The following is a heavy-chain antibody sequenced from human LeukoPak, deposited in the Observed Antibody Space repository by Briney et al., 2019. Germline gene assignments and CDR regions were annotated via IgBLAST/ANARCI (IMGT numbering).Heavy chain of an antibody. D-gene: IGHD6-19*01. CDR1: GFTFSSYW. J-gene: IGHJ4*02. CDR3: ARDQSAVAGIGPHHDIDY. V-gene: IGHV3-7*01. Sequence: PGGSLRLSCAASGFTFSSYWMSWVRQAPGKGLEWVANIKQDGSEKYYVDSVKGRFTISRDNAKNSLYLQMNSLRAEDTAVYYCARDQSAVAGIGPHHDIDYWGQGTLVTVSS. CDR2: IKQDGSEK.